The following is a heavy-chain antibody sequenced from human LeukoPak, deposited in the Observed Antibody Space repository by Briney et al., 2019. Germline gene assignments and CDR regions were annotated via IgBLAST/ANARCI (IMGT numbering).Heavy chain of an antibody. CDR2: IKQDGSEE. D-gene: IGHD2-15*01. Sequence: PGGSLRLSCAVSGFTFSRYWMSWVRQAPGEGPEWVANIKQDGSEEYYVDSVKGRSTISRDNAMESLYLQMNSLRAEDTAVYYCARGPLGYCSTGSCAFDVWGQGTMVIVSS. CDR3: ARGPLGYCSTGSCAFDV. CDR1: GFTFSRYW. J-gene: IGHJ3*01. V-gene: IGHV3-7*01.